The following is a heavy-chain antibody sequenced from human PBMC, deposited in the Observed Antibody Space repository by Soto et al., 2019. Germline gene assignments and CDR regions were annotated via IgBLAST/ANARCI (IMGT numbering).Heavy chain of an antibody. Sequence: ETLSLTCGVSGDTISTGRFYWAWIRQPPGEGLEWIGSIYHTGNAYYNPSLKSRVTISVDTSKNQFSLKLTSVTAADAALYYCARDFFDSSDYTTNWFDPWGQGTLVTVSS. CDR2: IYHTGNA. D-gene: IGHD3-22*01. CDR1: GDTISTGRFY. CDR3: ARDFFDSSDYTTNWFDP. J-gene: IGHJ5*02. V-gene: IGHV4-39*01.